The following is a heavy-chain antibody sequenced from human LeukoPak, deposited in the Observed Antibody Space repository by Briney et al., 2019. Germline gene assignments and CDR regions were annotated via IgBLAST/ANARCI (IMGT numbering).Heavy chain of an antibody. Sequence: PSETLSLTCTISGGSISSSSYYWGWIRQPPGKGLEWIGSIYYSGSTYYNPSLKSRVTISVDTSKNQFSLKVSSVTAADTAVYYCASLTTADAFDIWGQGTMVTVSS. D-gene: IGHD3-22*01. J-gene: IGHJ3*02. CDR3: ASLTTADAFDI. V-gene: IGHV4-39*07. CDR2: IYYSGST. CDR1: GGSISSSSYY.